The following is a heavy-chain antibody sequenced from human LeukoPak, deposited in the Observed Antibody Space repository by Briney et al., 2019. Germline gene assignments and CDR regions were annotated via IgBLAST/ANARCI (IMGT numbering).Heavy chain of an antibody. J-gene: IGHJ4*02. D-gene: IGHD3-16*02. CDR1: GGSISSYY. V-gene: IGHV4-59*01. Sequence: PSETLSLTCTVSGGSISSYYWSWIRQPPGKGLEWIGYIYYSGSTNYNPSLKSRVTISVDTSKNQFSLKLSSVTAADTAVYYCARHGRRAGYTTILYFDYWGQGTLVTVSS. CDR2: IYYSGST. CDR3: ARHGRRAGYTTILYFDY.